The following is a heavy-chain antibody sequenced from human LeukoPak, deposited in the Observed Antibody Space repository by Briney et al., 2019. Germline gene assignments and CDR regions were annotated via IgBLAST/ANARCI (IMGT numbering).Heavy chain of an antibody. J-gene: IGHJ4*02. Sequence: GGSLRHSCAASGFTFSSYAMHWVRQAPGKGLEWVAVISYDGSNKYYADSVKGRFTISRDNSKNTLYLQMNSLRAEDTAVYYCSRGGTYYGSFDYWGLGTLVTVSS. V-gene: IGHV3-30-3*01. CDR1: GFTFSSYA. D-gene: IGHD1-26*01. CDR3: SRGGTYYGSFDY. CDR2: ISYDGSNK.